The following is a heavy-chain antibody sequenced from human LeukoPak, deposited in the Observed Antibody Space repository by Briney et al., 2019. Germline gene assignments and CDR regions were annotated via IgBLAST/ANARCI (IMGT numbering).Heavy chain of an antibody. CDR1: GFTFSSYW. Sequence: PGGSLRLSCAASGFTFSSYWMNWARQAPGKGLEWVASINHNGNVNYYVDSVKGRFTISRDNAKNSLYLQMSNLRAEDTAVYYCARTMVVGSTDAFDIWGQGTMVTVSS. J-gene: IGHJ3*02. CDR2: INHNGNVN. D-gene: IGHD3-22*01. V-gene: IGHV3-7*03. CDR3: ARTMVVGSTDAFDI.